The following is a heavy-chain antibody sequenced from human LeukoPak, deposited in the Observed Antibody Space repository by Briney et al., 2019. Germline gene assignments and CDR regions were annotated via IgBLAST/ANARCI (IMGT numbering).Heavy chain of an antibody. V-gene: IGHV1-46*01. D-gene: IGHD5-12*01. J-gene: IGHJ4*02. CDR3: ASWSRRGYSGYDY. CDR1: GYTFTSYY. CDR2: INPSGGST. Sequence: ASVKVSCKASGYTFTSYYMHWVRQAPGQGLEWMGIINPSGGSTSYAQKFQGRVTMTRDMSTSTVYMELSSLRSEDTAVYYCASWSRRGYSGYDYWGQGTLVTVSS.